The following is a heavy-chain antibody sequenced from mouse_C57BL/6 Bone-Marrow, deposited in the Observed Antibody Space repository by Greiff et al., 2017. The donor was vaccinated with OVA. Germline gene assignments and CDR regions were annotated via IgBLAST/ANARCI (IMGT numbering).Heavy chain of an antibody. J-gene: IGHJ3*01. D-gene: IGHD2-4*01. CDR1: GFTFSNYW. CDR3: TGYSDYDMFAY. V-gene: IGHV6-3*01. Sequence: EVQGVESGGGLVQPGGSMKLSCVASGFTFSNYWMNWVRQSPEKGLEWVAQIRLKSDNYATHYAESVKGRFTISRDDSKSSVYLQMNNLRAEDTGIYYCTGYSDYDMFAYWGQGTLVTVSA. CDR2: IRLKSDNYAT.